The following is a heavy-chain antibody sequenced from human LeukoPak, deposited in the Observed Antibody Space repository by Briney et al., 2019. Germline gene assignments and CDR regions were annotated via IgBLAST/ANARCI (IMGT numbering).Heavy chain of an antibody. CDR3: ARLILRGSSWQHNWFDP. D-gene: IGHD6-13*01. V-gene: IGHV3-7*01. Sequence: GGSLRLSCAASGFIFSRYWLTWVRQAPGKGLEWVANIKQDGSEKYYVDSVKGRFTISRDNAKNSLYLQMNSLRAEDTAVYYCARLILRGSSWQHNWFDPWGQGTLVTVFS. CDR2: IKQDGSEK. CDR1: GFIFSRYW. J-gene: IGHJ5*02.